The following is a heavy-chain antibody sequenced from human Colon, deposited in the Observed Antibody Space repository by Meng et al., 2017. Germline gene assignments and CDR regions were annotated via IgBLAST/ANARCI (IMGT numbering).Heavy chain of an antibody. CDR1: GGSISSGDYY. V-gene: IGHV4-30-4*01. J-gene: IGHJ5*02. CDR3: ARDRKHYGERGWFDP. Sequence: QVVLRVSGPGLVQPSQTLALTCTVSGGSISSGDYYWSWIRQPPGKGLEWIGYIYYSGSTYSNASLKSRVTISIDRSKNQFSLKLSSVTAADTAVYYCARDRKHYGERGWFDPWGQGTLVTVSS. D-gene: IGHD4-17*01. CDR2: IYYSGST.